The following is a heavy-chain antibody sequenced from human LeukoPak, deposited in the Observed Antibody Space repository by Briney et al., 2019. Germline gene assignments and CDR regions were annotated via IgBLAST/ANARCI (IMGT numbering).Heavy chain of an antibody. D-gene: IGHD3-22*01. CDR2: IYHSGST. V-gene: IGHV4-38-2*02. CDR3: ATMIVANPERWYLDL. J-gene: IGHJ2*01. Sequence: SETLSLTCTVSGYSISSGYYWGWIRQPPGKGLEWIGSIYHSGSTYYNPSLKSRVTISVDTSKNQFSLKLSSVTAADTAVYYCATMIVANPERWYLDLWGRGTLVTVSS. CDR1: GYSISSGYY.